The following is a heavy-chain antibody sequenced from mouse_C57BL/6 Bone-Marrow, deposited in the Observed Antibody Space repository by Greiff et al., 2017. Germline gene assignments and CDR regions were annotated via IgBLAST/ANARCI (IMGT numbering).Heavy chain of an antibody. CDR3: AIKAFYYYGSSWYFDV. V-gene: IGHV1-74*01. J-gene: IGHJ1*03. CDR2: IHPSDSDT. Sequence: VQLQRPGAELVKPGASVKVSCKASGYTFTSYWMHWVKQRPGQGLEWIGRIHPSDSDTNYNQKFKGKATLTVDKSSSTAYMQLSSLTSEDSAVYYCAIKAFYYYGSSWYFDVWGTGTTVTVSS. CDR1: GYTFTSYW. D-gene: IGHD1-1*01.